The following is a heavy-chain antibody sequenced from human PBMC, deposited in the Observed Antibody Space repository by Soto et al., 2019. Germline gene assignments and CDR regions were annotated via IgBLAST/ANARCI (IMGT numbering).Heavy chain of an antibody. CDR2: IIPIFGTA. CDR3: ARVSSSGPNRSI. J-gene: IGHJ3*02. D-gene: IGHD3-22*01. Sequence: GASVKVSCKASGGTFNSYAISWVRQAPGQGLEWMGGIIPIFGTANYAQKFQGRVTITADKSTSTAYMELSSLRSEDTAVYYCARVSSSGPNRSIWGQGTMVTVSS. CDR1: GGTFNSYA. V-gene: IGHV1-69*06.